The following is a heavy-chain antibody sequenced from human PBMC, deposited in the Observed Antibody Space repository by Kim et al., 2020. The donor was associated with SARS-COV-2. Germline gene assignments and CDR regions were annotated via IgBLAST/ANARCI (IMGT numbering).Heavy chain of an antibody. Sequence: ASVKVSCKASGYTFTGYYMHWVRQAPGQGLEWMGWINPNSGGTNYAQKFQGRVTMTRDTSISTAYMELSRLRSDDTAVYYCARMWGTFGVGRYNWFDPWGQGTLVTVSS. D-gene: IGHD3-3*02. CDR3: ARMWGTFGVGRYNWFDP. CDR1: GYTFTGYY. V-gene: IGHV1-2*02. CDR2: INPNSGGT. J-gene: IGHJ5*02.